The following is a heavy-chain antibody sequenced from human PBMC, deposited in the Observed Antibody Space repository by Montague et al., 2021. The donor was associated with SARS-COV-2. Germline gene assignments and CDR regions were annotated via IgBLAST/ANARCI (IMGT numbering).Heavy chain of an antibody. CDR3: ARLLRSCTNGVCRTYYYHAMDV. J-gene: IGHJ6*02. Sequence: SETLSLTCTVSGGSISGYYWSWIRQPPGKGLVWIGYVYYSGSTKYNPFLESRVTVSVDRSKNQFSLKLSSVTAADTAVYYCARLLRSCTNGVCRTYYYHAMDVWGQGTTVTVSS. D-gene: IGHD2-8*01. CDR1: GGSISGYY. CDR2: VYYSGST. V-gene: IGHV4-59*01.